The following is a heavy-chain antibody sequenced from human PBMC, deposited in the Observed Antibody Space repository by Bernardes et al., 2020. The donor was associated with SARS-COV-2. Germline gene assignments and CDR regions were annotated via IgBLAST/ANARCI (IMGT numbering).Heavy chain of an antibody. V-gene: IGHV3-30*03. Sequence: SLRLSCAASGFTFSSYGMHWVRQAPGKGLEWVAVISYDGSNKYYADSVKGRFTISRDNSKNTLYLQMNSLRAEDTAVYYCARDWSGDQPLNLHYYDSSGWGDYWGQGTLVTVSS. D-gene: IGHD3-22*01. CDR1: GFTFSSYG. CDR3: ARDWSGDQPLNLHYYDSSGWGDY. J-gene: IGHJ4*02. CDR2: ISYDGSNK.